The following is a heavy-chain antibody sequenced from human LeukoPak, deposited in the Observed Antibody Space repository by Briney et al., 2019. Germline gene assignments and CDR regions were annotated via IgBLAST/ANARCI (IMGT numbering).Heavy chain of an antibody. CDR2: ISSSSSYI. D-gene: IGHD6-19*01. J-gene: IGHJ5*02. CDR3: ARAGYSSGWYPNWFDP. V-gene: IGHV3-21*01. CDR1: GFTFSSYS. Sequence: GGALRLSCAASGFTFSSYSMNWVRQAPGKGLEWVSSISSSSSYIYYADSVKGRFTISRDNAKNSLYLQMNSLRAEDTAVYYWARAGYSSGWYPNWFDPWGKGTLVTVSS.